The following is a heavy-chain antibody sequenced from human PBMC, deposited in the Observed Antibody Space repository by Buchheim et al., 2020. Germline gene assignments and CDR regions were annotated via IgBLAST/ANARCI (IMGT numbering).Heavy chain of an antibody. CDR2: INHSGGT. CDR1: GGSFSGYY. Sequence: QVQLQQWGAGLLKPSETLSLTCAVYGGSFSGYYWSWIRQPPGKGLEWIGEINHSGGTNYNPSLKSRVTISVDTSKNQFSLKLSSVTAADTAVYYCARGPRGYYGSGSYRWFDPWGQGTL. CDR3: ARGPRGYYGSGSYRWFDP. J-gene: IGHJ5*02. V-gene: IGHV4-34*01. D-gene: IGHD3-10*01.